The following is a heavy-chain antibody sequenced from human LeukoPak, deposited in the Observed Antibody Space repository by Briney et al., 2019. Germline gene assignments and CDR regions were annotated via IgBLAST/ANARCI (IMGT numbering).Heavy chain of an antibody. Sequence: GGSLRLSCAASGFTFSTYWMHWVRQAPGKGLVWVSRFNSDGRSAYYADSVKGRFTISRDNAKNTLYLQMNSLRAEDTAVYYCARDPSYCSSTNCYVGSPLYYYYPMDAWGQGTTVTVSS. CDR1: GFTFSTYW. V-gene: IGHV3-74*01. CDR2: FNSDGRSA. CDR3: ARDPSYCSSTNCYVGSPLYYYYPMDA. J-gene: IGHJ6*02. D-gene: IGHD2-2*01.